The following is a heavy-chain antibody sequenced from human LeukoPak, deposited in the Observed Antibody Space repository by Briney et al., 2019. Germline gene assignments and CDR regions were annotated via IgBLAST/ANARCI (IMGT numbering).Heavy chain of an antibody. J-gene: IGHJ4*02. CDR1: GAPFCRGDQY. Sequence: SETLSLPCSVSGAPFCRGDQYWNWIRQSPGEGLEWIGSIHPSRRLYNNPSLESRVTISIDTSKNQFSLNLNSVTAADTAVYFCSRGLDSRKLGYWGQGTLVTVSS. CDR3: SRGLDSRKLGY. D-gene: IGHD3-22*01. V-gene: IGHV4-31*03. CDR2: IHPSRRL.